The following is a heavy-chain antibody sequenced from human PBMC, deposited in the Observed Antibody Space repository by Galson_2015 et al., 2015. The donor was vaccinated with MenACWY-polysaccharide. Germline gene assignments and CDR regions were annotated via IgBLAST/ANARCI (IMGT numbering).Heavy chain of an antibody. J-gene: IGHJ5*02. CDR2: IWDDGSRK. CDR1: RFTFSDYG. Sequence: SLRLSCAATRFTFSDYGMHWVRQAPGKGLEWVAFIWDDGSRKYYADSVEGRFAISRDNSDNTLYLQMNNLRVADTAVYYCARVGRDHSGSYFHGGFDPWGQGTLVTVSS. CDR3: ARVGRDHSGSYFHGGFDP. D-gene: IGHD3-10*01. V-gene: IGHV3-33*01.